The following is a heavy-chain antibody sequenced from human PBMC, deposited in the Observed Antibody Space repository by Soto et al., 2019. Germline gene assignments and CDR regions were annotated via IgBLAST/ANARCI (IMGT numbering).Heavy chain of an antibody. Sequence: QVKLQESGPGLVKPSQTLSLTCTVSGGSISSGGYYWSWIRQHPGKGLEWIGYIYYSGTTYYTYYNPSLKSRVTISVDTSKTQVSLKLSSVTAADTAVYYCAREPLTWGQGTLVTVSS. V-gene: IGHV4-31*03. CDR2: IYYSGTTYYT. CDR3: AREPLT. J-gene: IGHJ4*02. CDR1: GGSISSGGYY.